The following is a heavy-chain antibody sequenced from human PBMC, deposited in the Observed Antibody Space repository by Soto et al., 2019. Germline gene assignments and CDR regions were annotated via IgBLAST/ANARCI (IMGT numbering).Heavy chain of an antibody. Sequence: GGSLRLSCAASGFTFSSYGMSWVRQAPGKGLEWVSAISGSGGSTYYADSVKGRFTISRDNSKNTLYLQMNSLRAEDTAVYYCYYGSSGPHDAFDIWGQGTMVTVSS. V-gene: IGHV3-23*01. CDR3: YYGSSGPHDAFDI. D-gene: IGHD3-22*01. J-gene: IGHJ3*02. CDR1: GFTFSSYG. CDR2: ISGSGGST.